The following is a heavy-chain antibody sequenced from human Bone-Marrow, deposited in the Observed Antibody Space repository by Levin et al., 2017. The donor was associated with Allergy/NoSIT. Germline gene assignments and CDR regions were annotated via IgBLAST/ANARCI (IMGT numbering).Heavy chain of an antibody. J-gene: IGHJ4*02. V-gene: IGHV4-34*01. CDR2: INHSGST. CDR3: ARGDFWSGYYY. CDR1: GGSFSGYY. D-gene: IGHD3-3*01. Sequence: SETLSLTCAVYGGSFSGYYWSWIRQPPGKGLEWIGEINHSGSTNYNPSLKSRVTISVDTSKNQFSLKLSSVTAADTAVYYCARGDFWSGYYYWGQGTLVTVSS.